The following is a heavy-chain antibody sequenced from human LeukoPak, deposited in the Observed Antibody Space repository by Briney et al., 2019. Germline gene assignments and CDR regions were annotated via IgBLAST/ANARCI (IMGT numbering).Heavy chain of an antibody. J-gene: IGHJ4*02. D-gene: IGHD3-22*01. CDR1: GFTFSTFP. CDR2: IQDDGATT. CDR3: ATQSITLAVVISPFDY. V-gene: IGHV3-30*02. Sequence: PGGSLRLSCAASGFTFSTFPMHWVRQAPGKGLEWVALIQDDGATTNYADSVRGRFTISRDNSKSTVYLQMNSLKPDDTAVYYCATQSITLAVVISPFDYWGQGTLVTVPS.